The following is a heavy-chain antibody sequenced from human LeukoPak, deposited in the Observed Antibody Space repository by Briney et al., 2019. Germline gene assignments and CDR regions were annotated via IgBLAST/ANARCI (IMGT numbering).Heavy chain of an antibody. D-gene: IGHD6-13*01. CDR2: IWYDGSNK. CDR3: ARSYGYSSSWYWFDY. V-gene: IGHV3-33*01. Sequence: GGSLRLSCAASGFTFSSYAMHWVRQAPGKGLEWVAVIWYDGSNKYYADSVKGRFTISRDNAKNSLYLQMNSLRAEDTAVYYCARSYGYSSSWYWFDYWGQGTLVTVSS. CDR1: GFTFSSYA. J-gene: IGHJ4*02.